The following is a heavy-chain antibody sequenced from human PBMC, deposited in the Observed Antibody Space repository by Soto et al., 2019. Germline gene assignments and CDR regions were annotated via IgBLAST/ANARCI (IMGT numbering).Heavy chain of an antibody. J-gene: IGHJ4*02. D-gene: IGHD3-16*01. V-gene: IGHV1-46*03. CDR3: TGGRGTSMITKLFDY. Sequence: QVQLVQSGAEVKKPGASIKVSCKASGYTFTSYYLHWVRQAPGQGLEWMGIINPRGGGTSYAQKFQRRVTMAIDSSTSTGYMELSSLISDDTAVYYCTGGRGTSMITKLFDYWGQGTLVTVSS. CDR2: INPRGGGT. CDR1: GYTFTSYY.